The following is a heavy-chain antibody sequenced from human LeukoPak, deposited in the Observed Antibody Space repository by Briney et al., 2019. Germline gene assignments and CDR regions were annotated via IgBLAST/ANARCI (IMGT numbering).Heavy chain of an antibody. D-gene: IGHD2-21*02. J-gene: IGHJ4*01. CDR3: ARFVVVTAGDY. V-gene: IGHV3-74*01. CDR2: LHSNAAFT. Sequence: GGALRLSCPASGFTLSNYWMHWVRQAPGKGLVGVARLHSNAAFTTCADSVKGRFTIARDTAKNSLYLQMNSLRVEDTAVYYCARFVVVTAGDYWGQGTLVTVSS. CDR1: GFTLSNYW.